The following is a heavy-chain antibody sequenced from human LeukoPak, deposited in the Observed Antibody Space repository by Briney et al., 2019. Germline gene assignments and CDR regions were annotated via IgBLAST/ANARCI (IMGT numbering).Heavy chain of an antibody. V-gene: IGHV3-23*01. Sequence: GSLRLSCAASGFTFSSYGITWVRQAPGKGLEWVSGISGSGENTYYADSVKGRFTISRDNSKNTLYLQMNSLRAEDMALYYCAKDLTSWNYWGQGTLVTVSS. CDR3: AKDLTSWNY. CDR2: ISGSGENT. CDR1: GFTFSSYG. J-gene: IGHJ4*02. D-gene: IGHD2-2*01.